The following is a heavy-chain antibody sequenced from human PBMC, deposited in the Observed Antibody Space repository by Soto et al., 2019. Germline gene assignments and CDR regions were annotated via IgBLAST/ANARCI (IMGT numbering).Heavy chain of an antibody. CDR2: IIPMFDTP. CDR1: GGTFSSDS. D-gene: IGHD2-15*01. V-gene: IGHV1-69*12. Sequence: QVQLVQSGAEVKKAGYSVKVSCKASGGTFSSDSFSWVRQAPGQGLEWMGGIIPMFDTPIYAQKFQDRVTITADESTSTAYMQLSSLRSGDTAVYYCARSGGLDRDFNYWGQGSLVTVSS. CDR3: ARSGGLDRDFNY. J-gene: IGHJ4*02.